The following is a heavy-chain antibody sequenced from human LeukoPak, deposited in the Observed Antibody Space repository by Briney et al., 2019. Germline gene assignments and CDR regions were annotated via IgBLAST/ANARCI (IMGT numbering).Heavy chain of an antibody. CDR1: GFIVSSHY. J-gene: IGHJ6*02. CDR2: IYSGGST. Sequence: GGSLRLSCAASGFIVSSHYMSWVRQAPGKGLEWVSVIYSGGSTDYADSVRGRFTISRDNSKNTLYLQVNSLRAEDTAVYYCARDQGKGYYYYGMDVWGQGTTVTVSS. CDR3: ARDQGKGYYYYGMDV. V-gene: IGHV3-66*02.